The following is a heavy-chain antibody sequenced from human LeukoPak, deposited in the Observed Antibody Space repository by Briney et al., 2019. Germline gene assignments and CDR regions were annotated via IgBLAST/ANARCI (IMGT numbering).Heavy chain of an antibody. CDR3: ATRTSGAFDF. V-gene: IGHV3-30-3*01. Sequence: SGGSLRLSCAASGFTFTNYAVHWVRQAPGKGLEWVALISDDGSNKYYTNSVRGRFTISRDNSKNTLYLQMNSLRAEDTAVYYCATRTSGAFDFWGQGTMVIVS. CDR1: GFTFTNYA. J-gene: IGHJ3*01. CDR2: ISDDGSNK.